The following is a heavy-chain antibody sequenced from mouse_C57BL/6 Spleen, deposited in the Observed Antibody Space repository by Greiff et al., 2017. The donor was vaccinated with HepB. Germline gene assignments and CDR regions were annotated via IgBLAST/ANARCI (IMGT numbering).Heavy chain of an antibody. CDR3: ARTEIYYYGSRYFDV. Sequence: EVQLQQSGPELVKPGASVKIPCKASGYTFTDYNMDWVKQSHGKSLEWIGDINPNNGGTIYNQKFKGKATLTVDKSSSTAYMELRSLTSEDTAVYYCARTEIYYYGSRYFDVWGTGTTVTVSS. D-gene: IGHD1-1*01. V-gene: IGHV1-18*01. CDR2: INPNNGGT. J-gene: IGHJ1*03. CDR1: GYTFTDYN.